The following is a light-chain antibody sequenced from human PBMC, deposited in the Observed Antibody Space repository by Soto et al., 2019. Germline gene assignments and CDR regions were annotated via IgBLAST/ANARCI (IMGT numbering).Light chain of an antibody. CDR1: QSVSSY. CDR3: QQRRNSPPLT. CDR2: DAS. Sequence: EIVLTQSPATLSLSPGERATLSCRASQSVSSYLAWYQQKPGQAPRLLIYDASNRATGIPARFSGSGSGTDFTLTISSLEPDDFAFYYCQQRRNSPPLTFGGGTKVDIK. J-gene: IGKJ4*01. V-gene: IGKV3-11*01.